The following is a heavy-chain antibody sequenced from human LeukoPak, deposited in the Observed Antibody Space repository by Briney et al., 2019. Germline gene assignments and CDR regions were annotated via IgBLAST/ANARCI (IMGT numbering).Heavy chain of an antibody. D-gene: IGHD3-22*01. V-gene: IGHV1-8*01. CDR2: MNPNSGNT. CDR1: GYTFTSYD. Sequence: ASVKVSCKASGYTFTSYDINWVRQATGQGLEWMGWMNPNSGNTGYAQKFQGRVTMTRNTSISTAYMELSSLRSEDTAVYYCARGFPRTMIVGYNWFDPWGQGTLVTVSS. CDR3: ARGFPRTMIVGYNWFDP. J-gene: IGHJ5*02.